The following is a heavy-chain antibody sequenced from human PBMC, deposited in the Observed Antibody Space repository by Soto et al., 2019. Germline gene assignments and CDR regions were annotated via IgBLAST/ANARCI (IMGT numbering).Heavy chain of an antibody. CDR3: ARDSSRYFDWLLPPYYYYGMDV. V-gene: IGHV1-18*01. Sequence: QVQLVQSGAEVKKPGASVKVSCKASGYTFTSYGISWVRQAPGQGLEWMGWISAYNGNTNYAQKLQGRVTMTTDTSPSTASMQLMSLRSDDTAVYYCARDSSRYFDWLLPPYYYYGMDVWGQGTTVTVSS. J-gene: IGHJ6*02. CDR1: GYTFTSYG. D-gene: IGHD3-9*01. CDR2: ISAYNGNT.